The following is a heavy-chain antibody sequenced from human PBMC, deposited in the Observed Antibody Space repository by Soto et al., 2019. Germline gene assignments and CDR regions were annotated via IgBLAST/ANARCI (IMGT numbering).Heavy chain of an antibody. V-gene: IGHV3-23*01. CDR1: GFTFSSYA. CDR3: AKDKYYYDSAGDDPFDS. J-gene: IGHJ4*02. D-gene: IGHD3-22*01. Sequence: GSLRLSCAASGFTFSSYAMSWVHEAPGNGLEWVSGITASGGSTYHADSVQGRFSVSRDNSKNTLYLQMNSLRAEDTAVYYCAKDKYYYDSAGDDPFDSWGQGTRVTVSS. CDR2: ITASGGST.